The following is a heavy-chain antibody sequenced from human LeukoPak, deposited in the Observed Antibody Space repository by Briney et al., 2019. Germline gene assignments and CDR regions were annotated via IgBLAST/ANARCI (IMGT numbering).Heavy chain of an antibody. CDR3: VSLRGPADY. V-gene: IGHV4-34*01. CDR1: GGSFSGYY. CDR2: INHSGST. Sequence: SETLSLTCAVYGGSFSGYYWSWIRQPPGKGLEWIGEINHSGSTNYNPSLKSRVTISVDTSKNQFSLKLSSVTAADTAVYYCVSLRGPADYWGQGTLVTVPS. J-gene: IGHJ4*02.